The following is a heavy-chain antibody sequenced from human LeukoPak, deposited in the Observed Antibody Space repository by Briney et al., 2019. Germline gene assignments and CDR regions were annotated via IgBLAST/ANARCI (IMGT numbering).Heavy chain of an antibody. CDR1: GYRLTNYW. Sequence: GESLKISRKGPGYRLTNYWISRVRQIPRKGAEWMGRIDPSDSYTNYSPFFQGHVTISADKSISTAYLQWSSLKASDTAMYYCARQEVASEGDYWGQGTLVTVSS. J-gene: IGHJ4*02. CDR2: IDPSDSYT. CDR3: ARQEVASEGDY. V-gene: IGHV5-10-1*01. D-gene: IGHD5-12*01.